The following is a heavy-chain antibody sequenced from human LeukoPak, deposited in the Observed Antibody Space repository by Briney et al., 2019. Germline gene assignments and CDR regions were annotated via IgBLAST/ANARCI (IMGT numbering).Heavy chain of an antibody. V-gene: IGHV4-4*07. Sequence: SETLSLTCTVSDASISTYYWSWIPQPPGKGLEWIGHFSSSGNTNYNPSLKSRVTMSVDTSKNHFSLKLTSVTAADTAVYYCAREVYYYSSGSYYNFDYWGQGTLVTVSS. D-gene: IGHD3-10*01. CDR1: DASISTYY. CDR3: AREVYYYSSGSYYNFDY. J-gene: IGHJ4*02. CDR2: FSSSGNT.